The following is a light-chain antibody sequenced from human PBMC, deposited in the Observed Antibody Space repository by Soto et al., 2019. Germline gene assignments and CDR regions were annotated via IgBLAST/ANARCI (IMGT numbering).Light chain of an antibody. J-gene: IGLJ1*01. Sequence: SYELTQSPSVSVSPGQTDRITCSGDALPKKYVYWYQLRPGQAPLLIVYKDNERPSGIPERFSGSSSGPTATLTISGVQAEDEADYYCQSIDGTGSLYVFGGGTKLTVL. CDR2: KDN. CDR1: ALPKKY. CDR3: QSIDGTGSLYV. V-gene: IGLV3-25*03.